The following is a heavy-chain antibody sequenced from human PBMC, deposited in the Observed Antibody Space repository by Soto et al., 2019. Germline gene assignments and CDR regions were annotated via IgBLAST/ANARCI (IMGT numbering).Heavy chain of an antibody. CDR1: GFSVSSNY. CDR2: IYSGDST. D-gene: IGHD5-18*01. CDR3: ASENRYGLVDY. V-gene: IGHV3-66*01. J-gene: IGHJ4*02. Sequence: EVQLVESGGGLVQPGGSLRLSCAASGFSVSSNYMNWVRQAPGKGLEWVSVIYSGDSTHYADSVKGRFTISRDNSRNTLYLQMDSLRADDTAVYYCASENRYGLVDYWGQGTLVTVSS.